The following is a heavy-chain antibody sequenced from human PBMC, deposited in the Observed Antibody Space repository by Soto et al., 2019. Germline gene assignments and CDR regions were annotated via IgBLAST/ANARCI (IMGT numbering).Heavy chain of an antibody. CDR2: IYYRGST. CDR1: GGSISSGGYY. D-gene: IGHD3-3*01. J-gene: IGHJ4*02. Sequence: QVQLQESGPGLVKPSQTLSLTCTVSGGSISSGGYYWSWIRQHPGKVLESIGYIYYRGSTYYNPSLRGRVTISVDTSKNQFSLKLSSVTAADTAVYYCATVLYYDFGSGPLGEIDYWGQGTLVTVSS. V-gene: IGHV4-31*03. CDR3: ATVLYYDFGSGPLGEIDY.